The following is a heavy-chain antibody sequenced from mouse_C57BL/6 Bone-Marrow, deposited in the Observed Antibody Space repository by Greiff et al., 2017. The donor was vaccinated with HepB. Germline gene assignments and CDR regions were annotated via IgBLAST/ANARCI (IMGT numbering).Heavy chain of an antibody. CDR2: IWSDGST. CDR3: ARHEDYDYDGTWFAY. CDR1: GFSFTSYG. Sequence: QVQLKQSGPGLVAPSQSLSITCTVSGFSFTSYGVHWVRQPPGKGLEWLVVIWSDGSTTYNSALKSRLSISKDNSKSQVFLKMNSLQTDDTAMYYCARHEDYDYDGTWFAYWGQGTLVTVSA. V-gene: IGHV2-6-1*01. J-gene: IGHJ3*01. D-gene: IGHD2-4*01.